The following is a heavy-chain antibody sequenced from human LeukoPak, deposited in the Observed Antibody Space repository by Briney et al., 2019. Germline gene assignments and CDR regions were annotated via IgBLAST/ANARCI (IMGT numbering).Heavy chain of an antibody. CDR3: ARESITTVRGVIYNWFDP. Sequence: ASVKVSCKASGYTFTSYGISWVRQAPGQGLEWMGWISAYNGNTNYAQKLQGRVTMTTDTSTSTAYMELRSLRSDDTAVYYCARESITTVRGVIYNWFDPWGQGTLVTVSS. D-gene: IGHD3-10*01. CDR1: GYTFTSYG. J-gene: IGHJ5*02. CDR2: ISAYNGNT. V-gene: IGHV1-18*01.